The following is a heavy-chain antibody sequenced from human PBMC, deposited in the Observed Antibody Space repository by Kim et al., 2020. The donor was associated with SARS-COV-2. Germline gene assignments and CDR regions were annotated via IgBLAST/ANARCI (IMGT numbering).Heavy chain of an antibody. V-gene: IGHV4-59*01. D-gene: IGHD6-19*01. J-gene: IGHJ6*02. CDR2: IYYSGST. CDR3: ARVGSSGRHYYYYGMDA. Sequence: SETLSLTCTVSGGSISNYYWSWIRQPPGKGLEWIGYIYYSGSTNYNPSLKSRVTISVDTTKNQFSLRLSPVTAADTAVYYCARVGSSGRHYYYYGMDAWGQGTTVTVSS. CDR1: GGSISNYY.